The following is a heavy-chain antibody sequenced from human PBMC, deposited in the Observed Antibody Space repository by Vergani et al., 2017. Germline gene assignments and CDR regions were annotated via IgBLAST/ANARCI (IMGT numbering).Heavy chain of an antibody. D-gene: IGHD2-15*01. CDR3: ARATCSGGSCYRGFEY. CDR2: IIPSLATT. J-gene: IGHJ4*02. Sequence: QVQLVQSGAEVKKPGSSVKVSCKASGGTFSSYALNWVRQAPGQGLEWMGSIIPSLATTIYAQKFQGRVTITAVESTSTAYMELSSLKSEDTAVFYCARATCSGGSCYRGFEYWGQGSLITVSS. V-gene: IGHV1-69*11. CDR1: GGTFSSYA.